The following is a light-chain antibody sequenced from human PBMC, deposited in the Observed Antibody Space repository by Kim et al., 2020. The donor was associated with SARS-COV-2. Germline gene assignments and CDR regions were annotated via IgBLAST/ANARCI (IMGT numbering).Light chain of an antibody. CDR2: EDS. CDR1: SSNIGRNH. CDR3: GTWDSRLSGGV. J-gene: IGLJ1*01. Sequence: QSVLTQPPSVSAAPGQKVIISCSGGSSNIGRNHVSWYQLLPGTAPKLLIYEDSNRYSWIPDRFSGSKSGTTATLAITGVQAGDEAEYFCGTWDSRLSGGVFGTGTKVTVL. V-gene: IGLV1-51*02.